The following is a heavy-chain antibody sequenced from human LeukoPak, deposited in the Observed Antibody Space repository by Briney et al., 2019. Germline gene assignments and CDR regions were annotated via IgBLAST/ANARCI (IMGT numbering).Heavy chain of an antibody. V-gene: IGHV4-4*09. D-gene: IGHD3-16*01. CDR3: ARQKAAGHDPPLNWFDP. J-gene: IGHJ5*02. CDR1: GGSISSYY. CDR2: IYTSGST. Sequence: SETLSLTCTVSGGSISSYYWSWIRQPPGKGLEWIGYIYTSGSTNYNPSLKSRVTISVDTSKNQFSLKLSSVTAADTAVYYCARQKAAGHDPPLNWFDPWGQGTLVTVSS.